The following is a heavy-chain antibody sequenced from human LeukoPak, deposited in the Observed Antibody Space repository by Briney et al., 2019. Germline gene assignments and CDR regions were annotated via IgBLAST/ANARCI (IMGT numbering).Heavy chain of an antibody. CDR1: GYNFPSYW. V-gene: IGHV5-51*01. J-gene: IGHJ6*02. CDR2: IYPGDSDT. D-gene: IGHD4-17*01. CDR3: ARLDYGDNYYYYGMDV. Sequence: GESLKISCKSSGYNFPSYWIGWVRQMPGKGLEWMGIIYPGDSDTRYSPSFQGQVTISADKSISTAYPQWSSLKASDTAMYYCARLDYGDNYYYYGMDVWGQGTTVTVSS.